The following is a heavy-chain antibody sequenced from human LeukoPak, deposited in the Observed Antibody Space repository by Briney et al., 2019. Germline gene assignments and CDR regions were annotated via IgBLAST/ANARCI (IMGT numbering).Heavy chain of an antibody. CDR3: ARRGDFWSGYTYFDY. CDR2: ISSSSSHM. V-gene: IGHV3-21*01. J-gene: IGHJ4*02. Sequence: GGSLRLSCAAASGFTFSSYSMNWVRQAPGKGLEWVSSISSSSSHMYYADSVKGRFTISRDNAKNSLYLQMNSLRAEDTAVYYCARRGDFWSGYTYFDYWGQGTLVTVSS. CDR1: GFTFSSYS. D-gene: IGHD3-3*01.